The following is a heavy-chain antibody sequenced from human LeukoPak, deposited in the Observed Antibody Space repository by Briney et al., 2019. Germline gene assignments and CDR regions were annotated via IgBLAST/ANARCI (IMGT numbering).Heavy chain of an antibody. V-gene: IGHV4-39*07. J-gene: IGHJ4*02. CDR1: GGSISSSSYY. D-gene: IGHD3-16*02. Sequence: PSETLSLTCTVSGGSISSSSYYWGWIRQPPGKGLEWIGEINHSGSTKYNPSLKSRVTISVDTSKNQFSLKLSSVTAADTAVYYCASITFGGVIDRGYWGQGTLVTVSS. CDR2: INHSGST. CDR3: ASITFGGVIDRGY.